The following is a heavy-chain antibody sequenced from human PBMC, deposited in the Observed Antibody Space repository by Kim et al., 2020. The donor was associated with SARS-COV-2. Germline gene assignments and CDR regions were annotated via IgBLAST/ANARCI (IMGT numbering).Heavy chain of an antibody. CDR3: AKGSGRQWLVYLDY. D-gene: IGHD6-19*01. CDR2: ISYDGSNK. Sequence: GGSLRLSCAASGFTFSSYGMHWVRQAPGKGLEWVAVISYDGSNKYYADSVKGRFTISRDNSKNTLYLQMNSLRAEDTAVYYCAKGSGRQWLVYLDYWGQGTLVTVSS. CDR1: GFTFSSYG. V-gene: IGHV3-30*18. J-gene: IGHJ4*02.